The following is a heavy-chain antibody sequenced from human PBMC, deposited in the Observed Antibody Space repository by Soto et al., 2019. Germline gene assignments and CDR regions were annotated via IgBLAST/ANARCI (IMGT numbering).Heavy chain of an antibody. V-gene: IGHV1-18*01. D-gene: IGHD5-12*01. CDR3: AWGYSGYDFYYYYYGMDV. CDR1: GYTFTRYT. J-gene: IGHJ6*02. Sequence: ASVKVSCKASGYTFTRYTMNWVRQAPGQGLEWMGWISAYNGNTNYARKLQGRVTMTTDTSTSTAYMELRSLRSDDTAVYYCAWGYSGYDFYYYYYGMDVWGQGTTVTVSS. CDR2: ISAYNGNT.